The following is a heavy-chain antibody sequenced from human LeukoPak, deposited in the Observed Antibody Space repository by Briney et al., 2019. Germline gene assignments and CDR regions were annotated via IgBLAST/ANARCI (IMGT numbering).Heavy chain of an antibody. V-gene: IGHV1-69*13. CDR1: GGTFSSYA. D-gene: IGHD1-1*01. CDR2: IIPICGTA. J-gene: IGHJ2*01. Sequence: ASVKVSCKASGGTFSSYAISGVRQAPGQGLEGMGGIIPICGTANYAQKFQGRVTMTADESTSTAYMELSPLRSEDTDVYSCASAGTGPLSGYFDLWGRGTLVTVSS. CDR3: ASAGTGPLSGYFDL.